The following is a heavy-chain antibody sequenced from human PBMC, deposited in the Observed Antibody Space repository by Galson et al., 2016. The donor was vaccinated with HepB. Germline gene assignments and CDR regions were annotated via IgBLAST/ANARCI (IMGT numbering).Heavy chain of an antibody. J-gene: IGHJ4*02. D-gene: IGHD4-11*01. CDR3: ARLPYSNYGDY. CDR1: GGSISSSNYY. CDR2: VHYSGNT. V-gene: IGHV4-39*07. Sequence: SETLSLTCTVSGGSISSSNYYWGWIRQPPGKGLEWVGTVHYSGNTYYNPSLKSRVTISVDTSKDQFSLNLNSMTAADTAVYYCARLPYSNYGDYWGQGTLVTVSS.